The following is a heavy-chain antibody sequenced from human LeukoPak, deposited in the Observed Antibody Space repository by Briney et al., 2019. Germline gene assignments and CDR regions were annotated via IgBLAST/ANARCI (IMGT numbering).Heavy chain of an antibody. J-gene: IGHJ4*02. CDR1: GFTFSSYA. D-gene: IGHD1-7*01. Sequence: GGSLRLSCAASGFTFSSYAMSWVRQAPGKGLEWVSAISGSGGSTYYADPVKGRFTISRDNSKNTLYLQMNSLRAEDTAVYYCAREAINWNYGYYFDYWGQGTLVTVSS. CDR3: AREAINWNYGYYFDY. V-gene: IGHV3-23*01. CDR2: ISGSGGST.